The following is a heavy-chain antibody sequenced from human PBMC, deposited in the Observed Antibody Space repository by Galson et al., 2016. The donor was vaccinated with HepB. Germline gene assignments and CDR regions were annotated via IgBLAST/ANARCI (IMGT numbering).Heavy chain of an antibody. CDR2: IHRGGNT. Sequence: SLRLSCAASGFTVSSHWMTRVRQAPGKGLEWVSVIHRGGNTNYADSVKGRFTISRDNSKNTLYLQLNSLRAEDTAVFYCVREMPTETLGDAFDFWGQGTTVTVSS. CDR3: VREMPTETLGDAFDF. V-gene: IGHV3-53*01. D-gene: IGHD4-17*01. J-gene: IGHJ6*02. CDR1: GFTVSSHW.